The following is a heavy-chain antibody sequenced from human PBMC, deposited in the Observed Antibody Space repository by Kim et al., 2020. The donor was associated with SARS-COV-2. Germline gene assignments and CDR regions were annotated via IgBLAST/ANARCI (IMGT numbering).Heavy chain of an antibody. CDR2: ISYDGSNK. J-gene: IGHJ6*02. V-gene: IGHV3-30*04. Sequence: GGSLRLSCAASGFTFSSYAMHWVRQAPGKGLEWVAVISYDGSNKYYADSVKGRFTISRDNSKNTLYLQMNSLRAEDTAVYYCARINIPGRGIVAKGRYYYYGMDVWGQGTTVTVSS. CDR3: ARINIPGRGIVAKGRYYYYGMDV. D-gene: IGHD5-12*01. CDR1: GFTFSSYA.